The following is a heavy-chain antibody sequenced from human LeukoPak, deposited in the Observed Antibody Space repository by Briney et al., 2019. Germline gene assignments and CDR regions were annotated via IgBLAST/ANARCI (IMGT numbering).Heavy chain of an antibody. CDR2: IYYSGTT. J-gene: IGHJ4*02. CDR3: ARDVLAYCGGDCYSGYFDY. D-gene: IGHD2-21*02. V-gene: IGHV4-59*01. CDR1: GGSISSYY. Sequence: SETLSLTCAVSGGSISSYYWSWIGQPPGKGLEWIGYIYYSGTTKYNPSLKSRVTISVDTSKNQISLKLSSVTAADTAVYYCARDVLAYCGGDCYSGYFDYWGQGTLVTVSS.